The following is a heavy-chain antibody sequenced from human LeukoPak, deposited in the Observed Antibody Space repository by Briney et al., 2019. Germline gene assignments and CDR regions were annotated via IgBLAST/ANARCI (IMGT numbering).Heavy chain of an antibody. CDR3: AGDRTMVRGAQYYYYYYGMDV. J-gene: IGHJ6*02. CDR1: GGSISSYY. V-gene: IGHV4-59*01. Sequence: SETLSLTCTVSGGSISSYYWSWIRQPPGKGLEWIGYIYYSGSTNYNPSLKSRVTISVDTSKNQFSLKLSSVTAADTAVYYCAGDRTMVRGAQYYYYYYGMDVWGQGTRSPSP. CDR2: IYYSGST. D-gene: IGHD3-10*01.